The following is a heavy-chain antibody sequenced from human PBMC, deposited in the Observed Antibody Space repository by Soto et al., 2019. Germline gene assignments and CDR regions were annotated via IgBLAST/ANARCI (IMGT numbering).Heavy chain of an antibody. CDR3: AKGGAVAGKDFDY. CDR1: GFTFDDYA. Sequence: GGSLRLSCAASGFTFDDYAMHWVRQAPGKGLEWVSGISWNSGSIGYADSVKGRFTISRDNAKNSLYLQMNSLRAEDTALYYCAKGGAVAGKDFDYWGQGTLVTVSS. CDR2: ISWNSGSI. V-gene: IGHV3-9*01. J-gene: IGHJ4*02. D-gene: IGHD6-19*01.